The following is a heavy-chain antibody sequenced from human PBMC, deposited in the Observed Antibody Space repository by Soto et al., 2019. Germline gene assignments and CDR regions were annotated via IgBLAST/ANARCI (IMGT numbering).Heavy chain of an antibody. CDR2: ISYDGSNK. CDR3: ARDPPIRIYGMDV. Sequence: GGSLRLSCAASGFTFSSYAMHWVRQAPGKGLEWVAVISYDGSNKYYADSVKGRFTISRDNSKNTLYLQMNSLRAEDTAVYYCARDPPIRIYGMDVWGQGTTVTVSS. D-gene: IGHD3-3*01. V-gene: IGHV3-30-3*01. CDR1: GFTFSSYA. J-gene: IGHJ6*02.